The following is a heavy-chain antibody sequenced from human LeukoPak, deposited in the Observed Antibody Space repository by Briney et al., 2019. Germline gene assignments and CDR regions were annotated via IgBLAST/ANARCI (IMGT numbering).Heavy chain of an antibody. J-gene: IGHJ5*02. V-gene: IGHV3-23*01. CDR3: AKDGFGAYGAGWFDP. CDR2: ISGITT. CDR1: GFTFNNYA. D-gene: IGHD4-17*01. Sequence: RTGGSLRLSCAASGFTFNNYAMSWVRQAPGKGLEWVSGISGITTYYADSVKGRFTISRDNSKNTLYLQMNSLRAEDTALYYCAKDGFGAYGAGWFDPWGQGTLVTVSS.